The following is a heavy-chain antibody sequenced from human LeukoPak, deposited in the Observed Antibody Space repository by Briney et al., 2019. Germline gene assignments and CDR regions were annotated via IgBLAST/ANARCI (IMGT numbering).Heavy chain of an antibody. CDR1: GYSFTSYW. CDR2: INPGDSDT. Sequence: GESLQISCKGSGYSFTSYWIGWVRQLPGKGLEWMGIINPGDSDTRYSPSFQGQVTISADKSISTAYLQWSSLKASDTAMYYCARHSPTGDAAYWGQGTLVTVSS. J-gene: IGHJ4*02. CDR3: ARHSPTGDAAY. V-gene: IGHV5-51*01. D-gene: IGHD7-27*01.